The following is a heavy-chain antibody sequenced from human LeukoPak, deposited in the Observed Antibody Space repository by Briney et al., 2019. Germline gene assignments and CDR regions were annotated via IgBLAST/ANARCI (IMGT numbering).Heavy chain of an antibody. D-gene: IGHD3-10*01. J-gene: IGHJ5*02. CDR2: IYYSGST. Sequence: SETLSLTCTVSGGSISSYYWSWIRQPPGKGLEWIGYIYYSGSTNYNPSLKSRVTISVDTSKNQFSLKLSSVTAADTAVYYCARLEENACYYGSGTLNWFDPWGQGTLVTVSS. V-gene: IGHV4-59*08. CDR3: ARLEENACYYGSGTLNWFDP. CDR1: GGSISSYY.